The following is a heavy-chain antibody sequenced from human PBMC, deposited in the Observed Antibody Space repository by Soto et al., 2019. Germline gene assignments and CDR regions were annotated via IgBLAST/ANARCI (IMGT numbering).Heavy chain of an antibody. CDR3: ARYKSNYYYGMDV. CDR1: GGSFSDYY. D-gene: IGHD1-20*01. V-gene: IGHV4-34*01. Sequence: SETLSLTCAVYGGSFSDYYWNWIRQPPGKGLEWIGEIDHSGSTNYNPSLKSRVTFSVDTSKNQFSLKLSSVTAADTAVYYCARYKSNYYYGMDVWGQGTTVTVSS. CDR2: IDHSGST. J-gene: IGHJ6*02.